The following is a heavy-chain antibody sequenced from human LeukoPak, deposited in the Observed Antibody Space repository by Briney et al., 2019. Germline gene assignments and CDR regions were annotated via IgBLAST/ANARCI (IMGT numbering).Heavy chain of an antibody. CDR2: IKNDGSST. J-gene: IGHJ5*02. CDR1: GFTFSTYW. Sequence: GGSLTLSCAASGFTFSTYWMHWVRQAPGKGLVWVSRIKNDGSSTNYADSVKGRFTISRDNAKNTLYLQMNSLRAEDTAVYYCAREPAVAGNWFDPWGQGTLVTVSS. V-gene: IGHV3-74*01. CDR3: AREPAVAGNWFDP. D-gene: IGHD6-19*01.